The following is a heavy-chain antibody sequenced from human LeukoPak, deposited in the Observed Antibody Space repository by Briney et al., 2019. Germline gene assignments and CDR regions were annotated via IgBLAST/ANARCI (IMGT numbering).Heavy chain of an antibody. CDR1: GYTFTSYY. V-gene: IGHV1-46*01. Sequence: ASVKVSCKASGYTFTSYYMHWVRQAPGQGLEWMGIINPSGGSTSYAQKFQGRVTMTRDTSTSTVYMELSSLRSEDTAVYYCARDRDPGYCSGGSCYWVTSSLDPWGQGTLVTVSS. D-gene: IGHD2-15*01. CDR3: ARDRDPGYCSGGSCYWVTSSLDP. CDR2: INPSGGST. J-gene: IGHJ5*02.